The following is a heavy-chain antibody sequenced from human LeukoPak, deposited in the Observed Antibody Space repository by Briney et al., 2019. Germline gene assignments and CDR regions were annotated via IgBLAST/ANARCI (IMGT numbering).Heavy chain of an antibody. CDR1: GYTFTSYD. J-gene: IGHJ4*02. CDR2: IIPILGIA. Sequence: SVKVSCKASGYTFTSYDINWVRQATGQGLEWMGRIIPILGIANYAQKFQGRVTITADKSTSTAYMELSSLRSEDTAVYYCAAHRVIATPRFDYWGQGTLVTVSS. D-gene: IGHD2-21*01. CDR3: AAHRVIATPRFDY. V-gene: IGHV1-69*04.